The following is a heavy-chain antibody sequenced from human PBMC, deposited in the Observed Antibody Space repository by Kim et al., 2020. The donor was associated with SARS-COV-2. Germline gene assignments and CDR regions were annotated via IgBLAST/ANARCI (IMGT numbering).Heavy chain of an antibody. CDR2: IRSKAYGGTT. CDR1: GFTFGDYA. V-gene: IGHV3-49*03. Sequence: GGSLRLSCTASGFTFGDYAMSWFRQAPGKGLEWVGFIRSKAYGGTTEYAASVKGRFTISRDDSKSIAYLQMNSLKTEDTAVYYCTRVPNDYGDPGVVDYWGQGTLVTVSS. J-gene: IGHJ4*02. D-gene: IGHD4-17*01. CDR3: TRVPNDYGDPGVVDY.